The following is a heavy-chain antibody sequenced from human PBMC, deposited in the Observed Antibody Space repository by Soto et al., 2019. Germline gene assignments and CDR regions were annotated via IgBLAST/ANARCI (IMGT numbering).Heavy chain of an antibody. V-gene: IGHV4-59*12. CDR2: IYYSGST. J-gene: IGHJ4*02. CDR3: ARGGLYSSSSPDY. Sequence: PSETLSLTCTVSGGSIGTFYWSWIRQPPGKGLEWIGYIYYSGSTNYSPSLKSRLTMSVDTSKNQFSLKLSSVTAADTAVYYCARGGLYSSSSPDYWGQGTLVTVSS. D-gene: IGHD6-6*01. CDR1: GGSIGTFY.